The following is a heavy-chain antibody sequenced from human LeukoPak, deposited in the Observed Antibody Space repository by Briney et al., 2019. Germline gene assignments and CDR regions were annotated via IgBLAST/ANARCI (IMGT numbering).Heavy chain of an antibody. CDR1: GFTFDDYA. CDR2: ISWNSGSI. J-gene: IGHJ4*02. D-gene: IGHD3-22*01. CDR3: AKSPTYHYDSSGYSA. Sequence: QAGGSLRLSCAASGFTFDDYAMHWVRQAPGKGLEWVSGISWNSGSIGYADSVKGRFTISRDNAKNSLYLQMNSLRAEDTALYYCAKSPTYHYDSSGYSAWGQGTLVTVSS. V-gene: IGHV3-9*01.